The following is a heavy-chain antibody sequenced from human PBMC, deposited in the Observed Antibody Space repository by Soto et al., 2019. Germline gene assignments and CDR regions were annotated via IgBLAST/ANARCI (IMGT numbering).Heavy chain of an antibody. CDR3: ARGPTDYYDTSGDYFLEY. J-gene: IGHJ4*02. D-gene: IGHD3-22*01. CDR1: GYTFTTYG. CDR2: ISTYNGNT. Sequence: QVQLVQSGAEVKKPGASVKVSCKASGYTFTTYGMSWVRQAPGQGLDWMGWISTYNGNTKYAERLQGRVTMTTDTTTSTAYMELRSLRSDDTAVYYCARGPTDYYDTSGDYFLEYWGQGTLVTVSS. V-gene: IGHV1-18*01.